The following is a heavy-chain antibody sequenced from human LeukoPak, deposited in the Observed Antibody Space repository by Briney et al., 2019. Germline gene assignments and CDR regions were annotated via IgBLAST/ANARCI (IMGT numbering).Heavy chain of an antibody. CDR3: AKDRGLSGWYDAFDI. CDR2: IRYDGSNK. V-gene: IGHV3-30*02. D-gene: IGHD6-19*01. Sequence: PGGSLRLSCAASGFTFSSYGMHWVRQAPGKWLEWVAFIRYDGSNKYYADSVKGRFTISRDNSKNTLYLQMNSLRAEDTAVYYCAKDRGLSGWYDAFDIWGQGTMVTVSS. CDR1: GFTFSSYG. J-gene: IGHJ3*02.